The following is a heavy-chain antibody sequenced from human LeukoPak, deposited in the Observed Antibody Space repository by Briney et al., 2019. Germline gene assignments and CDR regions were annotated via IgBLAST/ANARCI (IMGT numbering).Heavy chain of an antibody. V-gene: IGHV4-34*01. D-gene: IGHD6-19*01. CDR2: INHSGST. CDR1: GGSFSGYY. Sequence: SETLSLTCAVYGGSFSGYYWSWIRQPPGKGLEWIGEINHSGSTNYNPSLESRVTISVDTSKNQFSLKLSSVTAADTAVYYCARGVSRYSSGWYGPSWFDPWGQGTLVTVSS. J-gene: IGHJ5*02. CDR3: ARGVSRYSSGWYGPSWFDP.